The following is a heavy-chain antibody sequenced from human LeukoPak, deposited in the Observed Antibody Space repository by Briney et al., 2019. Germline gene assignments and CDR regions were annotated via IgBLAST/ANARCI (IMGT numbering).Heavy chain of an antibody. D-gene: IGHD1-26*01. J-gene: IGHJ3*02. CDR2: IRYDGSNK. CDR1: GFTFSSYG. V-gene: IGHV3-30*02. Sequence: AGGSLRLSCAASGFTFSSYGMHWVRQAPGKGLEWVAFIRYDGSNKYYADSVKGRFTISRDNSKNTLYLQMNSLRAEDTAVYYCAKDRVSGSYPDAFDIWAQGTMVTVSS. CDR3: AKDRVSGSYPDAFDI.